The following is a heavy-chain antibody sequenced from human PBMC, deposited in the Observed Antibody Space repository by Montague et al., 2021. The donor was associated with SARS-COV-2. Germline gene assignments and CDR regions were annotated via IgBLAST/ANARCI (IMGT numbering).Heavy chain of an antibody. D-gene: IGHD6-19*01. Sequence: SAISGDSVSSNSVAWSWIRRSPSRGLEWLGRTYYRSKWYSDYAPSVRGRLTVNPVASKNEFSLELNYVTPEDTAVYYCVRYSGWFYFDFWGQGTLVTVSS. J-gene: IGHJ4*02. V-gene: IGHV6-1*01. CDR2: TYYRSKWYS. CDR3: VRYSGWFYFDF. CDR1: GDSVSSNSVA.